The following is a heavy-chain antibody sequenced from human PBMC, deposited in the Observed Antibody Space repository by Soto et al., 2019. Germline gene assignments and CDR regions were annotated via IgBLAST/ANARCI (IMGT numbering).Heavy chain of an antibody. V-gene: IGHV3-33*01. CDR3: ARDRGGQLVWGWFDP. CDR1: GFTFSSYG. J-gene: IGHJ5*02. D-gene: IGHD6-6*01. CDR2: IWYDGSNK. Sequence: SGGSLRLSCAASGFTFSSYGMHWVRQAPGKGLEWVAVIWYDGSNKYYADSVKGRFTISRDNSKNTLYLQMNSLRAEDTAVYYCARDRGGQLVWGWFDPWGQGTLVTVSS.